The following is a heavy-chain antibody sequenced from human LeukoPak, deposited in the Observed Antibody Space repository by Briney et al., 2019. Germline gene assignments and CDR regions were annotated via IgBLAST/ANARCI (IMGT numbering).Heavy chain of an antibody. J-gene: IGHJ5*02. CDR2: IIPMFGTP. CDR3: ARAGIPGYCTNVTCSNWLDP. V-gene: IGHV1-69*06. CDR1: GDTFTTYA. D-gene: IGHD2-8*01. Sequence: SVKVSCKTSGDTFTTYAIIWVRQAPGQGLEWMGGIIPMFGTPNYAQRLQGRVTITADKSTKTAYMELSSLRSEDTAVYYCARAGIPGYCTNVTCSNWLDPWGQGTLVTVSS.